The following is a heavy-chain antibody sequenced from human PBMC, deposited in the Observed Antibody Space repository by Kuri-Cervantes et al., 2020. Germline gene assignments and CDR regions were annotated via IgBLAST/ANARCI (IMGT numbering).Heavy chain of an antibody. D-gene: IGHD2-8*01. CDR1: GFTVSDNY. CDR3: ARDLQPKPPNGDFDY. CDR2: LFVGGSS. V-gene: IGHV3-53*01. Sequence: GESLKISCAASGFTVSDNYMSWVRQAPGRGLEWVSALFVGGSSYHADSVKGRFIISRDSSKNTVHLQMNSLRAEDTAVYYCARDLQPKPPNGDFDYWGQGTLVTVSS. J-gene: IGHJ4*02.